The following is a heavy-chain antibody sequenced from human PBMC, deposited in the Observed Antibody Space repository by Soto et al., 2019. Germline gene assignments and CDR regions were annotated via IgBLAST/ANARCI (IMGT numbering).Heavy chain of an antibody. CDR1: GFTFSSYA. V-gene: IGHV3-30-3*01. J-gene: IGHJ6*02. D-gene: IGHD6-25*01. Sequence: QVLLVESGGGVVQPGRSLRLSCAASGFTFSSYAMHWVRQAPGKRLEWVAVISYDGSNKYYADSVKGRFTISRDNSKKTLYLQMNSLRAEDTAVYYCARDPAAPPYGMDVWGQGTTVTVSS. CDR2: ISYDGSNK. CDR3: ARDPAAPPYGMDV.